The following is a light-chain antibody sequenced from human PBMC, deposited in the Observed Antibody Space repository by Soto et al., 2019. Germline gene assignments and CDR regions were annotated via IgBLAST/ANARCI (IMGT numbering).Light chain of an antibody. CDR2: SNN. V-gene: IGLV1-44*01. CDR1: SSNIGSNT. J-gene: IGLJ1*01. Sequence: QSVLTQPPSASGTPGQRVTISCSGSSSNIGSNTVSWYQQLPGTAPNLLIYSNNQRPSGVPDRFSGSKSGTSASLAISGLQSEDEADYYCAAWDDSLNGQVFGTGTKVT. CDR3: AAWDDSLNGQV.